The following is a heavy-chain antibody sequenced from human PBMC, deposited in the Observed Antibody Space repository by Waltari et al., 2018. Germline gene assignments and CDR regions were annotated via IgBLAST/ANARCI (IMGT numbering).Heavy chain of an antibody. D-gene: IGHD1-26*01. V-gene: IGHV3-23*04. J-gene: IGHJ4*02. CDR2: ISGSGGST. Sequence: EVQLVESGGGLVQPGGSLRLSCAASGFTFSSYAMSWVRQAPGKGLEWVSAISGSGGSTYYADSGKGRCTMSRDNSKNTLYLQMNSLRAEDTAVYYCAKSWYSGSYSDYWGQGTLVTVSS. CDR3: AKSWYSGSYSDY. CDR1: GFTFSSYA.